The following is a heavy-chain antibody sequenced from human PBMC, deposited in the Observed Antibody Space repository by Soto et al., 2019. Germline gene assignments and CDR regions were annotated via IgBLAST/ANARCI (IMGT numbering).Heavy chain of an antibody. V-gene: IGHV4-30-4*01. Sequence: SETLSLTCTVSGGSISSDDYYWIWIRQAPGRGLEWIGNIHTSGSIYYNPSLKSRATMSIDTAGNQFSLKVSSVTVADTAVYYCARDLDGLHDDTSGPFPRPGWGQGTLVTVSS. CDR3: ARDLDGLHDDTSGPFPRPG. J-gene: IGHJ1*01. CDR1: GGSISSDDYY. CDR2: IHTSGSI. D-gene: IGHD3-22*01.